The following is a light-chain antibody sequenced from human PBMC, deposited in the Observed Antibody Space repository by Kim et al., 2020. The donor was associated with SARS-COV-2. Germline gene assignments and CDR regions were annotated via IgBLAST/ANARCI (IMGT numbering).Light chain of an antibody. Sequence: VSPGQTASITCAGDELAVKYACWYQQKPGQSPVLLIYQENKRPSGIPERFSGSSSVNSATLTISETQAMDEADYYCQAWDSSTAVFGGGTQLTVL. CDR1: ELAVKY. V-gene: IGLV3-1*01. CDR2: QEN. J-gene: IGLJ2*01. CDR3: QAWDSSTAV.